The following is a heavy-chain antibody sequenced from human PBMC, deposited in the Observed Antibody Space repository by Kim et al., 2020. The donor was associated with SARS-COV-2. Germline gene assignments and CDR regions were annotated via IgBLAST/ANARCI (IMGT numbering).Heavy chain of an antibody. CDR2: FDPEDGET. CDR3: ATVFAIFGVVYFDY. CDR1: GYTLTELS. D-gene: IGHD3-3*01. J-gene: IGHJ4*02. Sequence: ASVKVSCKVSGYTLTELSMHWVRQAPGKGLGWMGGFDPEDGETIYAQKFQGRVTMTEDTSTDTAYMELSSLRSEDTAVYYCATVFAIFGVVYFDYWGQGTLVTVSS. V-gene: IGHV1-24*01.